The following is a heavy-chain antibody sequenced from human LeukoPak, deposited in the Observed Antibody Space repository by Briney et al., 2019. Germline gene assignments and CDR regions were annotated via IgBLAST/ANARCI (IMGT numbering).Heavy chain of an antibody. J-gene: IGHJ6*03. CDR1: GGSINSGNYY. Sequence: SETLSLTCTVSGGSINSGNYYWSWIRQPPGKGLEWIGYIYYSGSTNYNPSLKSRVTISVDTSKNQFSLKLSSVTAADTAVYYCARSVEGYCRGGSCYYYSYYMDVWGKGTTVTISS. CDR3: ARSVEGYCRGGSCYYYSYYMDV. D-gene: IGHD2-15*01. V-gene: IGHV4-61*01. CDR2: IYYSGST.